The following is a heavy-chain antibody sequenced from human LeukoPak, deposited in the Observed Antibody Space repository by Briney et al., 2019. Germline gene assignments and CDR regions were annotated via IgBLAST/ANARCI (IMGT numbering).Heavy chain of an antibody. Sequence: SETLSLTCTVSGYSISSGYYWGWIRQPPGKGLEWIGSIYHSGSTYYNPSLKSRVTISVDTSKNQFSLKLSSVTAADTAVYYCARRIAVLYCFDYWGQGTLVTVSS. CDR3: ARRIAVLYCFDY. V-gene: IGHV4-38-2*02. CDR2: IYHSGST. CDR1: GYSISSGYY. J-gene: IGHJ4*02. D-gene: IGHD6-19*01.